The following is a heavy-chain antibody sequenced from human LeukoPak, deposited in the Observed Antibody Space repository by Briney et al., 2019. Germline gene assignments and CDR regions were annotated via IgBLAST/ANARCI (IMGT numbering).Heavy chain of an antibody. CDR1: GDSISGSSYY. CDR3: ARTTNWFDP. D-gene: IGHD2-8*01. CDR2: IYYSGTT. V-gene: IGHV4-39*07. J-gene: IGHJ5*02. Sequence: SETLSLTCSVSGDSISGSSYYWGWIRQPPGKGLEWIGSIYYSGTTYYNSSLKSRVFISVDTSKNQFSLKLNSVTAADTAVYYCARTTNWFDPWGLGTLVTVSS.